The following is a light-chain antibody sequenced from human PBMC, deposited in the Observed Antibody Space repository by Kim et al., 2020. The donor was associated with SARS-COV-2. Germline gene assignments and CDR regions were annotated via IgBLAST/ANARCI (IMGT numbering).Light chain of an antibody. J-gene: IGLJ3*02. CDR2: GKN. Sequence: SSELTQDPAVSVALGQTVRITCQGDSLRKYYATWYQQRPGQAPVLVIYGKNKRPSRIPDRFSGSNSENTASLTITGAQADAEGDYYCNSRASSRNRWVFG. CDR1: SLRKYY. CDR3: NSRASSRNRWV. V-gene: IGLV3-19*01.